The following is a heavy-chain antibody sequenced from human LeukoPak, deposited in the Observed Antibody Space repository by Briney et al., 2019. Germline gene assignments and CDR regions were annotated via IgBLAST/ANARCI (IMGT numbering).Heavy chain of an antibody. V-gene: IGHV4-34*01. D-gene: IGHD4-17*01. CDR3: ARVPTTYDYGVNIDY. J-gene: IGHJ4*02. Sequence: SETLSLTCTVSGDSISSYSWTWIRQPPGKGLEWIGEINHSGSTNYNPSLKSRVTISVDTSKDQFSLKLSSVTAADTAVYYCARVPTTYDYGVNIDYWGQGTLVTVSS. CDR1: GDSISSYS. CDR2: INHSGST.